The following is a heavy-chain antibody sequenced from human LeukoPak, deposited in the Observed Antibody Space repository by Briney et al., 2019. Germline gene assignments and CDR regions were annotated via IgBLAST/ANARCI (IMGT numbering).Heavy chain of an antibody. CDR1: GGSSMGYY. CDR2: INHSGST. Sequence: SETLSLTCADYGGSSMGYYWSWIRQPPGRGLEWIGEINHSGSTNYNPSLKSRVTISEDTSKNQFSMKLSAVTAAETAVYFCARGVNNWNNDVFDIWGQGTMVTVSS. D-gene: IGHD1/OR15-1a*01. CDR3: ARGVNNWNNDVFDI. J-gene: IGHJ3*02. V-gene: IGHV4-34*01.